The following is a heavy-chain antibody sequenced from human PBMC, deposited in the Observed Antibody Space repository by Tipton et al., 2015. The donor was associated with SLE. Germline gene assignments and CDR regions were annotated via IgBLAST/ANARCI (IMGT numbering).Heavy chain of an antibody. J-gene: IGHJ4*02. Sequence: TLSLTCSVSGYSINSGYYWGWIRQPPGKGLEWIGSVYQSGRAYYSPSLRSRVTIAVDTSKNQFSLKLSSVTAADTAVYYCARGSFPLPYDFWSGYYYFDYWGQGTLVTVSS. CDR1: GYSINSGYY. D-gene: IGHD3-3*01. V-gene: IGHV4-38-2*02. CDR3: ARGSFPLPYDFWSGYYYFDY. CDR2: VYQSGRA.